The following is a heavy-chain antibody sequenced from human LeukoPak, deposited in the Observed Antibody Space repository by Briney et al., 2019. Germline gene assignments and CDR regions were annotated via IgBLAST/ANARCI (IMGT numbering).Heavy chain of an antibody. Sequence: ASVKVSCKASGYTFTGYYMHWVRQAPGQGLEWMGWINPNSGGTNYAQKFQGRVTMTTDTSTSTAYMELRSLRSDDTAVYYCARRGGKNYGDYVLYYDYMDVWGKGTTVTVSS. CDR2: INPNSGGT. J-gene: IGHJ6*03. CDR1: GYTFTGYY. D-gene: IGHD4-17*01. CDR3: ARRGGKNYGDYVLYYDYMDV. V-gene: IGHV1-2*02.